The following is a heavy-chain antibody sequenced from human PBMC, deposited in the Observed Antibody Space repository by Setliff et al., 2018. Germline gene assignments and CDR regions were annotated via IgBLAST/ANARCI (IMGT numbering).Heavy chain of an antibody. V-gene: IGHV4-38-2*02. Sequence: PSETLSLTCAVSGYSISSGFSWVWIRQSPGKGLEWIGRILFSGDTYSNPSLNSRVTISADTSKNQFSLNLSSVTAADTAVYYCARDNRARHYMDVRGKGTTVTVSS. D-gene: IGHD3-10*01. CDR3: ARDNRARHYMDV. CDR1: GYSISSGFS. CDR2: ILFSGDT. J-gene: IGHJ6*03.